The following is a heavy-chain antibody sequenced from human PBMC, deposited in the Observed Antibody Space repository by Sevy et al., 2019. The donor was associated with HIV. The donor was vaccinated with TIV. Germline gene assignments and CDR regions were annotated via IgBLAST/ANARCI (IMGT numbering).Heavy chain of an antibody. V-gene: IGHV1-69*13. Sequence: ASVKVSCKASGGTFTSYSISWVRQAPGQGLEWMGGILPIFGLAHYVQKFQGRVTITADESTSTAYMELSSLRSEDTAVYYCARVGYYDSSGHYPFDYWGQGTLVTVSS. CDR2: ILPIFGLA. CDR3: ARVGYYDSSGHYPFDY. D-gene: IGHD3-22*01. J-gene: IGHJ4*02. CDR1: GGTFTSYS.